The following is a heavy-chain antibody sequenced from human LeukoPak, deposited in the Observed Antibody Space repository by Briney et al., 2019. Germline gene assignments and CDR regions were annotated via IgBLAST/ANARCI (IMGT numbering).Heavy chain of an antibody. V-gene: IGHV4-39*01. Sequence: SETLSLTCTVSGGSISSRSYYWGWIRQPPGKGLEWIGSFYDPGSTYYNPSLRSRVTISVDTSKNQFSLKLSSVTAADTSVYYCARQDGGAAAILSMSAFDIWGQGTMVTVSS. J-gene: IGHJ3*02. D-gene: IGHD2-2*02. CDR3: ARQDGGAAAILSMSAFDI. CDR2: FYDPGST. CDR1: GGSISSRSYY.